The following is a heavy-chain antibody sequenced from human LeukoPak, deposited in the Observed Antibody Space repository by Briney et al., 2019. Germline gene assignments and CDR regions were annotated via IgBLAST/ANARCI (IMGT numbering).Heavy chain of an antibody. CDR2: ISGSGGRT. V-gene: IGHV3-23*01. J-gene: IGHJ4*02. CDR3: ATTVAGTGGYFDY. CDR1: GFTFSSYV. Sequence: GGSLRLSCAASGFTFSSYVMSWVRQAPGKGLEWVSAISGSGGRTYYADSVKGRFTISRDNSKNTLDLQMNSLRVEDTAVYFCATTVAGTGGYFDYWGQGTLVTVSS. D-gene: IGHD6-19*01.